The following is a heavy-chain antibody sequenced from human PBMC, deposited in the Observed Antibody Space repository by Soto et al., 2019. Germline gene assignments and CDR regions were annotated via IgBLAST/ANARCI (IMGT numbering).Heavy chain of an antibody. CDR1: GGSFKGYS. CDR2: INHSGST. J-gene: IGHJ3*02. Sequence: QVQLQQWGAGLLKPSETLSLTCAVYGGSFKGYSWTWIRQPPGKGLEWIGEINHSGSTKYNPSLKRRVTISVDTSRNQFSLKLSSVTAADTAVYFGARPPSAFGFDIWGQGTVVTVSS. CDR3: ARPPSAFGFDI. D-gene: IGHD3-16*01. V-gene: IGHV4-34*01.